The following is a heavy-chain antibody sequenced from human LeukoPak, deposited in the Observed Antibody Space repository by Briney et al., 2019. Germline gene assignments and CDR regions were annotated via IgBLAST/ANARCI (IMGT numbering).Heavy chain of an antibody. CDR1: GFTFNSYA. CDR3: ARAHNWKYGSFDF. Sequence: LTLSCAASGFTFNSYAMSWVRQAPANGLEGVAAISGSGGSTYYADSVKRRFTISRDNSKNTLYLHMNRLRAEDTAVYYCARAHNWKYGSFDFWGQGTLVTVSS. D-gene: IGHD1-7*01. J-gene: IGHJ4*02. V-gene: IGHV3-23*01. CDR2: ISGSGGST.